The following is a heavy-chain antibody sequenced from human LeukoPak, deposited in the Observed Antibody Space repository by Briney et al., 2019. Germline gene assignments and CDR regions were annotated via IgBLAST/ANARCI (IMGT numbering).Heavy chain of an antibody. CDR3: ARLYYGSGNDAFDI. CDR1: GGSISSGDYY. CDR2: IYYSGST. D-gene: IGHD3-10*01. Sequence: SETLSLTCTVSGGSISSGDYYWSWIRQPPGKGLEWIGYIYYSGSTYYNPSLKSRVTISVDTSKNQFSLKLSSVTAADTAVYYCARLYYGSGNDAFDIWGKGTMVTVS. J-gene: IGHJ3*02. V-gene: IGHV4-30-4*01.